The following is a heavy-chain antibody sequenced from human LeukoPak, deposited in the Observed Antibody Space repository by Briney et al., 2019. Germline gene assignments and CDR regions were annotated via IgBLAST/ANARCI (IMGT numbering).Heavy chain of an antibody. Sequence: PSETLSLTCAVYGGSFSGYYWSWIRQPPGKGLEWIGEISHSGSTNYNPSLKSRVTISVDTSKNQFSLKLSSVTAADTAVYYCAREGMDYYDSSRVRFDPWGQGTLVTVSS. D-gene: IGHD3-22*01. CDR2: ISHSGST. V-gene: IGHV4-34*01. J-gene: IGHJ5*02. CDR1: GGSFSGYY. CDR3: AREGMDYYDSSRVRFDP.